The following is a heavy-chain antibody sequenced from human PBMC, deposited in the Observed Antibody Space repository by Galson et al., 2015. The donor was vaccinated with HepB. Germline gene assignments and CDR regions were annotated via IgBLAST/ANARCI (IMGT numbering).Heavy chain of an antibody. CDR3: AKGSMVRGVVDY. CDR2: ISDNGGVT. D-gene: IGHD3-10*01. CDR1: GFIFSDYA. Sequence: SLRLSCAASGFIFSDYAMHWVRQAPGKGLEYVSSISDNGGVTYYANSVKGRFTIYRDNSKNTLYLQMGSLRLEDMAVYYRAKGSMVRGVVDYWGQGTLVTIAS. V-gene: IGHV3-64*01. J-gene: IGHJ4*02.